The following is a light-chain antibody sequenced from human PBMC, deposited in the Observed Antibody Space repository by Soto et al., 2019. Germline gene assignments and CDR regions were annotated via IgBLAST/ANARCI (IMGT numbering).Light chain of an antibody. Sequence: DIQMTQSPSTLSASVGDRVTITCRARQNIVNRLAWYQQKPGKAPNLLIYKTSTLQRGVPSRFSGSGSGTEFTLTISSLQPDDFATYYCQQYDSHPMYTFGQGTKVDI. CDR3: QQYDSHPMYT. V-gene: IGKV1-5*03. CDR2: KTS. CDR1: QNIVNR. J-gene: IGKJ2*01.